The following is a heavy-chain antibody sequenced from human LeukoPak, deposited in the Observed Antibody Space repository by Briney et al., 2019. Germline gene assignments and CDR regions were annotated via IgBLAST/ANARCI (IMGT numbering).Heavy chain of an antibody. J-gene: IGHJ4*02. CDR2: IYYSGHT. V-gene: IGHV4-39*01. Sequence: ASETLSLTCSVSGDSISSSSYYLGWIRQPPGKGLEWIGSIYYSGHTYYNPSLQSRVTISVDTSWTQFSLRLSSVTATDTAVYCCARLLLGYYDSSAYWDYWGQGTLVTVSS. D-gene: IGHD3-22*01. CDR1: GDSISSSSYY. CDR3: ARLLLGYYDSSAYWDY.